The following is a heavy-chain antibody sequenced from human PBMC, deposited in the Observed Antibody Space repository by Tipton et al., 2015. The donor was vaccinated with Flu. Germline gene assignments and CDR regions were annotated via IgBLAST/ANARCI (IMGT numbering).Heavy chain of an antibody. D-gene: IGHD3-16*01. V-gene: IGHV4-59*01. CDR2: MYDTVTS. Sequence: LRLSCTVSDDSITSYYWSWIRQPPGKGLEWIGYMYDTVTSNYNPSLKSRLTISVDSSKNQLSLKLTSVTAADTAVYYCARARAPYYYYAMNVWGQGTTVTVSS. CDR1: DDSITSYY. CDR3: ARARAPYYYYAMNV. J-gene: IGHJ6*02.